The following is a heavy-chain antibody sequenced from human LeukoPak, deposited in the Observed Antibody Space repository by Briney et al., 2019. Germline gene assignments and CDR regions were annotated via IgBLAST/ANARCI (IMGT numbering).Heavy chain of an antibody. V-gene: IGHV1-69*05. CDR1: GGTFSSYA. Sequence: ASVKVSCKASGGTFSSYAISWVRQAPGQGLEWMGGIIPIFGTANYAQKFQGRVTITTDESTSTAYMELSSLRSEDTAVYYCARGDSGPFRLGINYYYMDVWGKGTTVTVSS. CDR3: ARGDSGPFRLGINYYYMDV. J-gene: IGHJ6*03. CDR2: IIPIFGTA. D-gene: IGHD7-27*01.